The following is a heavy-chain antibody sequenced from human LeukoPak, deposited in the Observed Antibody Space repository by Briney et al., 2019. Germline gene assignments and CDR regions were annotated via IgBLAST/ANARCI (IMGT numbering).Heavy chain of an antibody. J-gene: IGHJ6*02. V-gene: IGHV4-34*01. CDR1: GGPLNGYH. D-gene: IGHD3-10*01. CDR3: ARVGGLKIRGFMIFFGLGGYYSGMEV. CDR2: IKEWGNT. Sequence: SETLSLPCGVSGGPLNGYHGIWTRRSPGRGREGLGKIKEWGNTDHNPFLMSRVTISLATSKNHFSLNLSSMTAEDTAIYYCARVGGLKIRGFMIFFGLGGYYSGMEVWGQGTTVSVSS.